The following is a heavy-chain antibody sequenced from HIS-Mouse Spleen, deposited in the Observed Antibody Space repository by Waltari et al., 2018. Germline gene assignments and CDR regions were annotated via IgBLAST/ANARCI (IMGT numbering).Heavy chain of an antibody. CDR3: AREIPYSSSWYDWYFDL. CDR1: GGSISSSSYY. D-gene: IGHD6-13*01. Sequence: QLQLQESGPGLVKPSETLSLTCTVSGGSISSSSYYWGWNRQPPGKGLDWIGSLYYSVSTYYNPSLKSRVTISVDTSKNKCSLKLSSVTAADTAVYYCAREIPYSSSWYDWYFDLWGRGTLVTVSS. CDR2: LYYSVST. J-gene: IGHJ2*01. V-gene: IGHV4-39*07.